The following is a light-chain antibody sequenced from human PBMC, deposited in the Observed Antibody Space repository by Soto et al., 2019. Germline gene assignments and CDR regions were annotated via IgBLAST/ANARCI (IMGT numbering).Light chain of an antibody. Sequence: EIIMTQSPVTLSVSPGERATLSCRASQSVSNNLAWYQQKPGQAPRLLIYYASTRATGIPARFSGRGSGTEFTLTISSLQSDDFALYYCQQDNDWPPITFGQGTRLEIK. J-gene: IGKJ5*01. CDR3: QQDNDWPPIT. V-gene: IGKV3-15*01. CDR2: YAS. CDR1: QSVSNN.